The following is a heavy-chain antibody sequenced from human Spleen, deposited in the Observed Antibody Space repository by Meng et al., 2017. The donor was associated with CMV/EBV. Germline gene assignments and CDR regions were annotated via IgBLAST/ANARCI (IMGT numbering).Heavy chain of an antibody. V-gene: IGHV3-21*04. CDR1: GFTFSDYN. D-gene: IGHD6-6*01. J-gene: IGHJ4*02. CDR3: ARAGVSSSSYYIRS. CDR2: ISTSSSYK. Sequence: GGSLRLSCVGSGFTFSDYNMNWVRQAPGKGLEWVSSISTSSSYKYYADAVKGRFTIPRDNAKNSLYLQINSLRAEDTAVYYCARAGVSSSSYYIRSWGQGTLVTVSS.